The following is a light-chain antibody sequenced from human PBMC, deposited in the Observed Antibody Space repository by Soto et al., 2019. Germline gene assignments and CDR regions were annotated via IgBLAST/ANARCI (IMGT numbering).Light chain of an antibody. CDR2: GAS. V-gene: IGKV3-20*01. Sequence: EIVLTQSPGTLSLSPGERATLSCRASQSVSSSYLAWYQQKPGQAPRLLIYGASSRATGIPDRFSGSGSGTDFTLTISTLEPEDFAVYYCQLYGSSPVTFGQGTRLEIK. CDR3: QLYGSSPVT. J-gene: IGKJ5*01. CDR1: QSVSSSY.